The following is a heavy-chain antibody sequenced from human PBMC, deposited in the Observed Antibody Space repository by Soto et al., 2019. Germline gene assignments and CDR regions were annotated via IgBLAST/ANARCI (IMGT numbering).Heavy chain of an antibody. J-gene: IGHJ5*02. V-gene: IGHV3-33*01. CDR1: GFTFSSYG. CDR3: ARDSVAAAGTYGGRFGP. Sequence: QVQLVESGGGVVQPGRSLRLSCAASGFTFSSYGMHWVRQAPGKGLEWVAVIWYDGSNKYYADSVKGRFTISRDNSKNMLYLQMNSLRAEDTAVYYCARDSVAAAGTYGGRFGPWGQGTLVTVSS. CDR2: IWYDGSNK. D-gene: IGHD6-13*01.